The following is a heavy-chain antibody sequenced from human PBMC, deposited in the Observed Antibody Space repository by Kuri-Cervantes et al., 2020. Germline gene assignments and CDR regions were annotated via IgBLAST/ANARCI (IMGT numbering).Heavy chain of an antibody. Sequence: ASVKVSCKASGYTFTSYAMHWVRQAPGQRLEWMGWSNAGNGNTKYSQEFQGRVTITRDTSASTAYMELSSLRSEDTAVYYCARDRGCSSTSCYDNWFDPWGQGTLVTVSS. CDR2: SNAGNGNT. CDR3: ARDRGCSSTSCYDNWFDP. D-gene: IGHD2-2*01. V-gene: IGHV1-3*02. J-gene: IGHJ5*02. CDR1: GYTFTSYA.